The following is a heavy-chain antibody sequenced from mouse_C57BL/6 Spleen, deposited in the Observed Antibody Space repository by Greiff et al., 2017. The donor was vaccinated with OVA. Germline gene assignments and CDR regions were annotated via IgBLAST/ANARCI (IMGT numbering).Heavy chain of an antibody. D-gene: IGHD1-1*01. CDR2: IYPGDGDT. CDR3: ARRDYYVRYFDV. V-gene: IGHV1-82*01. CDR1: GYAFSSSW. Sequence: QVQLQQSGPELVKPGASVKISCKASGYAFSSSWMNWVKQRPGKGLEWIGRIYPGDGDTNYNGKFKGKATLTADKSSSTAYMQLSSLTSEDSAVYFCARRDYYVRYFDVWGTGTTVTVSS. J-gene: IGHJ1*03.